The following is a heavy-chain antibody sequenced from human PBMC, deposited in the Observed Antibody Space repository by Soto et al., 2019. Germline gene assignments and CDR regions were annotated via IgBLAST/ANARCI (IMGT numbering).Heavy chain of an antibody. J-gene: IGHJ6*02. CDR3: ARGGGKYYYGSSGHSNHAMDV. CDR1: GGPIRSYC. Sequence: SETLSLTCTVSGGPIRSYCWSWIRQPPGKGLEWIGYIYDSGNTDYNPSLKSRVTISVDTSKNQFSLKLSSVNTADTAVYYCARGGGKYYYGSSGHSNHAMDVWGQGTTVTVSS. V-gene: IGHV4-59*01. CDR2: IYDSGNT. D-gene: IGHD3-22*01.